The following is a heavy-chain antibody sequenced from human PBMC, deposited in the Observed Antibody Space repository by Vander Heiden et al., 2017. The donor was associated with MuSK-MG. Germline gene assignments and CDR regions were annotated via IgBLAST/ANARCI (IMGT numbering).Heavy chain of an antibody. CDR1: GFTFRSYA. V-gene: IGHV3-30*04. CDR2: ISYDGSNK. J-gene: IGHJ4*02. CDR3: ARDHREDSSGVATDY. Sequence: QVQLVESGGGVVQPGRSLRLSCAASGFTFRSYAMHWVRQAPGKGLEWVAVISYDGSNKYYADAVKGRFTISRDNSKNTLYLQMNSLRAEDTAVYYCARDHREDSSGVATDYWGQGTLVTVSS. D-gene: IGHD3-22*01.